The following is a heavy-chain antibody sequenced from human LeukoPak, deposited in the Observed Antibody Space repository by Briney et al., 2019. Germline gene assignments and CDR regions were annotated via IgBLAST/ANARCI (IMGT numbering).Heavy chain of an antibody. V-gene: IGHV1-69*04. CDR2: IIPILGIA. Sequence: GASVKVSCKASGGTFSSYAISWVRQAPGQGLEWMGRIIPILGIANYAQKFQGRVTITADKSTSTAYMELGRLRSEDTAVYYCARNLKRGYSGYDRPAFYYYGMDVWGQGTTVTVSS. CDR3: ARNLKRGYSGYDRPAFYYYGMDV. CDR1: GGTFSSYA. J-gene: IGHJ6*02. D-gene: IGHD5-12*01.